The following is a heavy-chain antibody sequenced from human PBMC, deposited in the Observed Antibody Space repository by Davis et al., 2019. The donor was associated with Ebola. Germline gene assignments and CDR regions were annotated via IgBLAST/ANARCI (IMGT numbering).Heavy chain of an antibody. CDR3: ARDRHLDYGDDYYYYGMDV. V-gene: IGHV3-33*01. CDR2: IWYDGSTK. J-gene: IGHJ6*02. CDR1: GFTFSSYG. Sequence: PGGSLRLSCAASGFTFSSYGMHWVRQAPGKGLEWVAFIWYDGSTKYYADSVKGRFTISRDNSKNTLYLQMNSLRAEDTAVYYCARDRHLDYGDDYYYYGMDVWCQGTTVTVSS. D-gene: IGHD4-17*01.